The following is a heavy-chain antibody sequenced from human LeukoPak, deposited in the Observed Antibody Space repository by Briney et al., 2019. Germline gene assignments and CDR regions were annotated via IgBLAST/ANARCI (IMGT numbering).Heavy chain of an antibody. J-gene: IGHJ3*02. Sequence: PGGSLRLSCAASGFTFSSYGMSWVRQAPGKGLEWVSAISGSGGSTYYADSVKGRFAISRDNSKNTLYLQMNSLRAEDTAVYYCARSDGYGLVDIWGQGTMVTVSS. CDR3: ARSDGYGLVDI. V-gene: IGHV3-23*01. CDR1: GFTFSSYG. CDR2: ISGSGGST. D-gene: IGHD3-10*01.